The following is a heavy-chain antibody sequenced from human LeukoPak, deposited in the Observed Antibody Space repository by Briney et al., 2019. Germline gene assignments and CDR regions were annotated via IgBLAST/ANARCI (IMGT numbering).Heavy chain of an antibody. CDR3: LSNGSAPGFRAVY. V-gene: IGHV3-30-3*01. CDR2: ISYDGSNK. CDR1: GFTFSSYA. Sequence: GGSLRLSCAASGFTFSSYAMHWVRQAPGKGLEWVAVISYDGSNKYYADSVKGRFTISRDNSKNTLYLQMNSLRAEDTAVYYCLSNGSAPGFRAVYWGQGTLVTVSS. J-gene: IGHJ4*02. D-gene: IGHD4-11*01.